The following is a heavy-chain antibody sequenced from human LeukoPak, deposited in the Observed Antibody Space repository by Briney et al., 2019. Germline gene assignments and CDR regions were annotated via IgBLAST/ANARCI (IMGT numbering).Heavy chain of an antibody. J-gene: IGHJ4*02. CDR3: ARVGLRFLPTAYFDS. CDR2: ISYSGST. V-gene: IGHV4-61*01. Sequence: SETLSLTCSVSDDSINESIYYWSWIRQPPGKGLEWIGYISYSGSTNYNPSLKSRVTISVDTSKNQFSLKLTPVTAADTAVYYCARVGLRFLPTAYFDSWGQGILVAVSS. CDR1: DDSINESIYY. D-gene: IGHD3-3*01.